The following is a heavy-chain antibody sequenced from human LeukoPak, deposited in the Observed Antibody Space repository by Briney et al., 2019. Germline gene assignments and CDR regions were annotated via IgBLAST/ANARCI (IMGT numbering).Heavy chain of an antibody. CDR2: IYTTGST. CDR1: GGSISSYY. V-gene: IGHV4-4*07. CDR3: ASDSSGYSSWFDP. Sequence: SETLSLTCTVSGGSISSYYWSWIRQPAGKGLEWIGRIYTTGSTNYNPSLKSRVTMSVDTSKNQFSLKLSSVTAADTAVYYCASDSSGYSSWFDPWSQGTLVTVSS. D-gene: IGHD3-22*01. J-gene: IGHJ5*02.